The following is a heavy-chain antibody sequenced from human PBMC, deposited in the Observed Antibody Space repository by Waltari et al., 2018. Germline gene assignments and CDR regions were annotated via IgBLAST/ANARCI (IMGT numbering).Heavy chain of an antibody. J-gene: IGHJ4*02. CDR1: GGSIRSGDYF. V-gene: IGHV4-30-4*08. CDR2: IYYSGST. CDR3: ARFLYCSGGSCYSEGFDY. Sequence: QVQLQESGPGLVKPSQTLSLTCPVSGGSIRSGDYFWSWIRQPPGKGLEWIGYIYYSGSTYYNPSLKSRVTISVDTSKNQFSLKLSSVTAADTAVYYCARFLYCSGGSCYSEGFDYWGQGTLVTVSS. D-gene: IGHD2-15*01.